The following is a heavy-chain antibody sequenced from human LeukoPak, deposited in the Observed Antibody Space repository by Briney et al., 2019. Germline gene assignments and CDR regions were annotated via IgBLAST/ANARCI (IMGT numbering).Heavy chain of an antibody. V-gene: IGHV1-58*02. CDR2: IVVGSGNT. CDR1: GFTFTSSA. J-gene: IGHJ4*02. Sequence: SVKVSCKASGFTFTSSAMQWVRQARGQRLEWIGWIVVGSGNTNYAQKFQERVTITWDMSTSTAYMERSSLRSEDTAVYYCAADPYGSGSYYKLWGFDYWGQGTLVTVSS. D-gene: IGHD3-10*01. CDR3: AADPYGSGSYYKLWGFDY.